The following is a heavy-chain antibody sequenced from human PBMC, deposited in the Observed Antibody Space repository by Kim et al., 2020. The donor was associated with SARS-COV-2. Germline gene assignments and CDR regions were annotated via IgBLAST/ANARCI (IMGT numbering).Heavy chain of an antibody. Sequence: GGSLRLSCAASGFTVSSNYMSWVRQAPGKGLEWVSVIYSGGSTYYADSVKGRFTISRDNSKNTLYLQMNSLRAEDTAVYYCARDLPAAGAVVGIGGFDYWGQGTLVTVSS. J-gene: IGHJ4*02. CDR1: GFTVSSNY. V-gene: IGHV3-53*01. CDR3: ARDLPAAGAVVGIGGFDY. D-gene: IGHD1-26*01. CDR2: IYSGGST.